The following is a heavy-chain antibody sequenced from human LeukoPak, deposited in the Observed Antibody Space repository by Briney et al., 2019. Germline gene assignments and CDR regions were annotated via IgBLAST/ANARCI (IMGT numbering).Heavy chain of an antibody. CDR1: GGPFSGYY. D-gene: IGHD3-10*01. J-gene: IGHJ5*02. Sequence: SETLSLTCAVYGGPFSGYYWSWIRQPPGKGLEWIGEINHSGSTNYNPSLKSRVTISVDTSKNQFSLKLSSVTAADTAVYYCARVRLLWFGELTGMDWFDPWGQGTLVTVSS. V-gene: IGHV4-34*01. CDR2: INHSGST. CDR3: ARVRLLWFGELTGMDWFDP.